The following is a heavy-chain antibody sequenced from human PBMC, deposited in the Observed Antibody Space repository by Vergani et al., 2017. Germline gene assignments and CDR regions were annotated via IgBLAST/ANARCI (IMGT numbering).Heavy chain of an antibody. V-gene: IGHV3-33*01. Sequence: QVQLVESGGGVVQPGRSLRLSCAASGFTFSSYGMHWVRQAPGKGLEWVAVIWYDGSNKYYADSVKGRFTISRDNSKNTLYLQMNSLRAEDTAVYYCARRGAIYGYFDHWGQGTQVTVSS. CDR3: ARRGAIYGYFDH. D-gene: IGHD2/OR15-2a*01. J-gene: IGHJ4*02. CDR2: IWYDGSNK. CDR1: GFTFSSYG.